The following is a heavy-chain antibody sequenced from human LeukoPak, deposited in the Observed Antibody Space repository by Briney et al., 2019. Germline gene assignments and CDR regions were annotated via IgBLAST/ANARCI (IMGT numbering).Heavy chain of an antibody. CDR2: ISYDGSDK. V-gene: IGHV3-33*01. D-gene: IGHD5-24*01. CDR3: ARDVTISGSNWFDP. CDR1: GFTFSSYG. Sequence: GRSLRLSCAASGFTFSSYGIHWVRQAPGKGLEWVAFISYDGSDKSYADSVMGRFTISRDNSKNMLYLQMSSLRAEDTAVFYCARDVTISGSNWFDPWGQGTLVTVSS. J-gene: IGHJ5*02.